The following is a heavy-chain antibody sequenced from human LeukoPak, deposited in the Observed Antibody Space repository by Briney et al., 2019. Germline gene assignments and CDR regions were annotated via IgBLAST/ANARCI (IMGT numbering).Heavy chain of an antibody. V-gene: IGHV3-23*01. D-gene: IGHD6-19*01. J-gene: IGHJ4*02. CDR3: AKKVTSSDWLFYFDS. Sequence: PGGSLRLSCAASGFTFDDSAMHWVRQAPGKGLEWVSSISGGGDSTYYADSVKGRFTISRDNSKNTLYLQMNSLRAEDTAIYYCAKKVTSSDWLFYFDSWGQGTLVTVSS. CDR1: GFTFDDSA. CDR2: ISGGGDST.